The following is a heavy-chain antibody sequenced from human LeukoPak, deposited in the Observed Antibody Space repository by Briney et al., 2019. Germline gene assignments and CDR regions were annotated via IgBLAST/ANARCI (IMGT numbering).Heavy chain of an antibody. CDR2: MNPNSGNT. CDR3: ARGVAHRYDYIWGSYRYGRYYFDY. CDR1: RYTFTSYD. J-gene: IGHJ4*02. Sequence: ASVKVSCKASRYTFTSYDINWVRQATGQGLEWMGWMNPNSGNTGYAQKVQGRVTMTRNTSISTAYMELSSLRSEDTAVYYCARGVAHRYDYIWGSYRYGRYYFDYWGQGTLVTVSS. D-gene: IGHD3-16*02. V-gene: IGHV1-8*01.